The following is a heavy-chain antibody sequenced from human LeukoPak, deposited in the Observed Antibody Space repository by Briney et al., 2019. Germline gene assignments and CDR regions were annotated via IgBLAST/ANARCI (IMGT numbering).Heavy chain of an antibody. CDR1: GYTLTGYY. Sequence: ASVKVSCKASGYTLTGYYMHWVRQAPGQGLEWMGWINPNSGGTNYAQKFQGRVTMTRDTSISTAYMELSRLRSDDTAVYYCARDLGYCSSTSCYAVPYWGQGTLVTVSS. V-gene: IGHV1-2*02. CDR2: INPNSGGT. CDR3: ARDLGYCSSTSCYAVPY. D-gene: IGHD2-2*01. J-gene: IGHJ4*02.